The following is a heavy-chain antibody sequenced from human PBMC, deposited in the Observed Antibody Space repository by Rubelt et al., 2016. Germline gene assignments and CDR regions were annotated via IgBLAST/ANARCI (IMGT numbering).Heavy chain of an antibody. CDR3: ARDSGGLEDYFDY. CDR2: IKQDGSEK. J-gene: IGHJ4*02. V-gene: IGHV3-7*03. Sequence: GEGLEWLANIKQDGSEKYYVDSVKGRFTISRDNAKNSLYLQMNSLRAEDTAVYYCARDSGGLEDYFDYWGQGTLVTVSS. D-gene: IGHD3-16*01.